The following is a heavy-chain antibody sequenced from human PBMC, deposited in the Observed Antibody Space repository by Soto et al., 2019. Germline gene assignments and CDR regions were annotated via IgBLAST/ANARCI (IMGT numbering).Heavy chain of an antibody. CDR3: ARRLTKTVSGLGY. J-gene: IGHJ4*02. D-gene: IGHD4-17*01. CDR2: ISENGVNK. V-gene: IGHV3-30*09. Sequence: GRCMRLSCCACGFTHTYYAIHWVRQAPGKGLECVAVISENGVNKYSAESVRGRFVISRDNSNNTAELEVNSLRPEDTARYFCARRLTKTVSGLGYCGQGALVTVPS. CDR1: GFTHTYYA.